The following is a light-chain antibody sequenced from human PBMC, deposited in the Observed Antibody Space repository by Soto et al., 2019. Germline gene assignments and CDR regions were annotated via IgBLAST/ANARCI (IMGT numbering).Light chain of an antibody. CDR3: QQYGSSPVT. J-gene: IGKJ4*01. V-gene: IGKV3-20*01. CDR1: QSVSSSY. CDR2: RAS. Sequence: EIVLTQFPGTLSLSPGERATLSCRASQSVSSSYLAWYQQKPGQAPKVLIYRASSRATGIPDRFSGSGSGTDFTLTISRLEPEDFAVYYCQQYGSSPVTFGGGTKVDSK.